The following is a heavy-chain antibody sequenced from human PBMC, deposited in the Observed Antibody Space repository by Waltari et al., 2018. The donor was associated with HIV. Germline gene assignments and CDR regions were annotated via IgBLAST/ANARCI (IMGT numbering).Heavy chain of an antibody. CDR2: IHSSGSA. J-gene: IGHJ6*02. CDR3: ARRHFLDNNGYFVPRYFFYNNVEV. CDR1: GGSVSSRFYFWDTSPTYY. D-gene: IGHD3-9*01. V-gene: IGHV4-39*01. Sequence: QLQESGPRLVKPSETLSLNCSVSGGSVSSRFYFWDTSPTYYWAWFLQPPGKGLEWVGSIHSSGSAHYNPSLDNRVTITLDVAMNQFSLNVTSVTASDTGTYFCARRHFLDNNGYFVPRYFFYNNVEVWGQGTTVTVSS.